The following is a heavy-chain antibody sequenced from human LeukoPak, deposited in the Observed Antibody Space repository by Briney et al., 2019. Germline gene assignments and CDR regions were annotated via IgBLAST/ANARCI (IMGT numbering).Heavy chain of an antibody. V-gene: IGHV3-23*01. CDR2: ITGSGDST. J-gene: IGHJ4*02. D-gene: IGHD6-13*01. CDR1: GFTFSSYA. Sequence: PGGSLRLSCAASGFTFSSYAMTWVRQAPGKGLEWVSTITGSGDSTYYADSVKGRFTISRDNSKNTLYLQMNNLRADDTAVYHCAKDRSSSFLPVDSWGQGTLVTVSS. CDR3: AKDRSSSFLPVDS.